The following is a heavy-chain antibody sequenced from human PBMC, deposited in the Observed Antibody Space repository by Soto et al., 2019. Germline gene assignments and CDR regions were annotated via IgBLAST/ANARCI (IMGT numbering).Heavy chain of an antibody. Sequence: SETLSLTCTVSGGSISSGGYYWSWIRQHPGKGLEWIGYIYYSGSTYYNPSLKSRVTISVDTSKNQFSLKLSSVTAADTAVYYCARERDGYNPEYWRQGTLVTVSS. CDR3: ARERDGYNPEY. CDR1: GGSISSGGYY. D-gene: IGHD5-12*01. CDR2: IYYSGST. J-gene: IGHJ4*02. V-gene: IGHV4-31*03.